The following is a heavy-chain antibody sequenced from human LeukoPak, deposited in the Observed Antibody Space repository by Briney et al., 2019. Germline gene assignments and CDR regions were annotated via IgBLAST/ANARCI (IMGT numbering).Heavy chain of an antibody. CDR2: IIPILGIA. V-gene: IGHV1-69*04. CDR3: AREGGDYGGNSEAPPNFDY. Sequence: GASVKVSCKASGGTFSSYAISWVRQAPGQGLEWMGRIIPILGIANYAQKFQGRVTITADKSTSTAYMELSSLRSEDTAVYYCAREGGDYGGNSEAPPNFDYWGQGTLVTVSS. J-gene: IGHJ4*02. D-gene: IGHD4-23*01. CDR1: GGTFSSYA.